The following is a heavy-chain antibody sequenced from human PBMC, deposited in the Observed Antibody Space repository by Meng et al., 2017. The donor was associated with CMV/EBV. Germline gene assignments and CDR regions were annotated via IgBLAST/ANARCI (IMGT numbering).Heavy chain of an antibody. CDR1: GYTFTGYY. CDR2: INPNSGGT. J-gene: IGHJ6*02. CDR3: ARVDIVVVPAAIGGYGMDV. D-gene: IGHD2-2*02. Sequence: ASVKVSCKASGYTFTGYYMHWVRQAPGQGLEWMGWINPNSGGTNYAQKFQGRVTMTRDTSISTAYMELSRLRSDDTAVYYCARVDIVVVPAAIGGYGMDVWGQETTVTVSS. V-gene: IGHV1-2*02.